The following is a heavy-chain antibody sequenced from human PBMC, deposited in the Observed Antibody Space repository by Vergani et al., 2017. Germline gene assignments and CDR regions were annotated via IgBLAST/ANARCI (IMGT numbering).Heavy chain of an antibody. V-gene: IGHV3-72*01. CDR1: GFTISSYA. Sequence: EVKLLESGGDLVQPGGSLRLSCEASGFTISSYAMTWVRQAPGKGLDWVGRIRNKANDYTTQYAASVKVRFTISRDDSKSYLDMQMNSLRAEDTAVYYCARDPYRFFDFWGQGTLVTVSS. CDR2: IRNKANDYTT. J-gene: IGHJ4*02. D-gene: IGHD4-11*01. CDR3: ARDPYRFFDF.